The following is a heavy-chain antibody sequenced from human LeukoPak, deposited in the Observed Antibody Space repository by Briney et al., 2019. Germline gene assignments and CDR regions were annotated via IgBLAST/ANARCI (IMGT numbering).Heavy chain of an antibody. J-gene: IGHJ4*02. V-gene: IGHV1-8*01. D-gene: IGHD3-10*01. CDR2: MNPNSGNT. CDR1: GYTFTSYD. CDR3: ARVFSSVDY. Sequence: ASVKVSCKASGYTFTSYDINWVRQASGQGLEWMGWMNPNSGNTGYAQKFQGRVTMTRDISISTAYMELSNLRSEDTAIYYCARVFSSVDYWGQGTLVTVSS.